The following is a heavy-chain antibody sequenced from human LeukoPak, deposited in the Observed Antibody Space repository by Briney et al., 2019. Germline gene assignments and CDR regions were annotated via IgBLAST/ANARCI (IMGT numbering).Heavy chain of an antibody. V-gene: IGHV4-59*01. CDR1: GGSISNYY. J-gene: IGHJ4*02. CDR2: IYYIGST. Sequence: PSETLSLTCTVSGGSISNYYWSWIRQPPGKELEWIGYIYYIGSTNYNPSLKRRVTISVDTSKNQFSLKLSSVTAADTAVYYCARDSGSYWGQGTLVTVSS. D-gene: IGHD3-10*01. CDR3: ARDSGSY.